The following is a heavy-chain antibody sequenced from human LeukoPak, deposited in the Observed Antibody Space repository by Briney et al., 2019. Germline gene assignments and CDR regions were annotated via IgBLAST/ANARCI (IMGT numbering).Heavy chain of an antibody. CDR3: ARDSYGSGSYNY. J-gene: IGHJ4*02. D-gene: IGHD3-10*01. Sequence: SETLSLTCTVSGYSISSGYYWGWIRQPPGKGLEWVGSIHHSGTTYYNPPLKSRVTISLATSKNQFSLKLSSVTAADTAVYYCARDSYGSGSYNYWGQGTLVTVSS. CDR2: IHHSGTT. V-gene: IGHV4-38-2*02. CDR1: GYSISSGYY.